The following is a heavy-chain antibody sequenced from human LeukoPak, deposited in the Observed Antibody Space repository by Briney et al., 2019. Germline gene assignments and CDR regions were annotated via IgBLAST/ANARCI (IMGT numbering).Heavy chain of an antibody. D-gene: IGHD2-15*01. V-gene: IGHV4-34*01. J-gene: IGHJ5*02. CDR3: ARGPGSSPNCFDP. CDR2: INHSGST. CDR1: GGSLRGSY. Sequence: PSETLFLTCAVHGGSLRGSYWGWIPRPPGKGLEWIGEINHSGSTNYNPSLKSRVTISVDTSKNQFSLKLSSVTASDTAVYYCARGPGSSPNCFDPWGQGTLVSVSS.